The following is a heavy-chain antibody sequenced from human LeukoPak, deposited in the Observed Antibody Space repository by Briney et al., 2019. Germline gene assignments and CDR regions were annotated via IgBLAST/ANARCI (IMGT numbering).Heavy chain of an antibody. CDR2: IYTSGST. Sequence: KPSETLSLTCTVSGGSISSYYWSWIRQPAGKGLEWIGCIYTSGSTNYNPSLKSRVTMSVDTSKNQFSLKLSSVTAADTAVYYCAREGKRWLQSDRWFDPWGQGTLVTVSS. CDR3: AREGKRWLQSDRWFDP. V-gene: IGHV4-4*07. CDR1: GGSISSYY. D-gene: IGHD5-24*01. J-gene: IGHJ5*02.